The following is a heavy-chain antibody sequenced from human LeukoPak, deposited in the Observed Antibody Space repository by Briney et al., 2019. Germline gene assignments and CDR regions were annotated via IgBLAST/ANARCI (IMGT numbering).Heavy chain of an antibody. Sequence: SETLSLTCTVSDGSIIPYYWSWVRQPPGKGLEWIGWVYDSGNTKYTKHNSSLTSRITIPLDTSKKQFSLEVTSVTAADTALYYCARELCSGDCYGMDVWGQGTTVTVSS. CDR1: DGSIIPYY. CDR2: VYDSGNT. D-gene: IGHD6-19*01. CDR3: ARELCSGDCYGMDV. V-gene: IGHV4-59*01. J-gene: IGHJ6*02.